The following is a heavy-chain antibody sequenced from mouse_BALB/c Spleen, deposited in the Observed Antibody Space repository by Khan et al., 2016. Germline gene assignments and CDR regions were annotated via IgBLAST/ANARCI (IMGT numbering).Heavy chain of an antibody. D-gene: IGHD2-1*01. CDR2: IYPGDGDT. CDR1: GYTFTSYW. V-gene: IGHV1-87*01. CDR3: VRGGYGNYVFAY. J-gene: IGHJ3*01. Sequence: QVQLQQSGAELARPGASVKLSCKASGYTFTSYWMQWVKQRPGQGLQWIGTIYPGDGDTRYTQKFKGKATLTADKSSSTAYMQLSSLASEDSAVYYCVRGGYGNYVFAYWGQGTLVTVSA.